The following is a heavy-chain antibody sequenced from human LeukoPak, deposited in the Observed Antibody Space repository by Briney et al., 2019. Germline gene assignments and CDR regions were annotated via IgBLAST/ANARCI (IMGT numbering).Heavy chain of an antibody. CDR3: ARGFYSSGWYRGHGFDY. CDR2: ISWNSGSI. J-gene: IGHJ4*02. Sequence: PGGSLRLSCAASGFTFSSYWMTWVRQAPGKGLEWVSGISWNSGSIGYADSVKGRFTISRDNAKNSLYLQMNSLRAEDTAVYYCARGFYSSGWYRGHGFDYWGQGTLVTVSS. V-gene: IGHV3-48*04. CDR1: GFTFSSYW. D-gene: IGHD6-19*01.